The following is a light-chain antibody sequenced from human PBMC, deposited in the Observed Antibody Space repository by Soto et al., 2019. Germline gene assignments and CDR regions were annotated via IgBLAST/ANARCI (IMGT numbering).Light chain of an antibody. CDR2: AAS. V-gene: IGKV1-27*01. Sequence: DIQMTQSPSSLSASVGDRVTITCRASQGISNYLAWYQQKPGKVPKLLIYAASTLQSGVPSRFSGSGSGTDFTLTISSLQPKDVATYYCQKYNSAPLFGQGTRLEIK. J-gene: IGKJ5*01. CDR3: QKYNSAPL. CDR1: QGISNY.